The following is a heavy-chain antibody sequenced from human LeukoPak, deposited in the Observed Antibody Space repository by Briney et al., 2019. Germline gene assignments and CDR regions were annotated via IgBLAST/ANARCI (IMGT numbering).Heavy chain of an antibody. CDR1: GFTVSSNY. D-gene: IGHD3-22*01. CDR2: IYSGGST. J-gene: IGHJ3*02. CDR3: ARPTLGYDSSGYRDDAFDI. V-gene: IGHV3-66*04. Sequence: PGGSLRLSCAASGFTVSSNYMSWVRQAPGKGLEWVSVIYSGGSTYYAGSVKGRFTISRDNSKNTLYLQMNSLRAEDTAVYYCARPTLGYDSSGYRDDAFDIWGQGTMVTVSS.